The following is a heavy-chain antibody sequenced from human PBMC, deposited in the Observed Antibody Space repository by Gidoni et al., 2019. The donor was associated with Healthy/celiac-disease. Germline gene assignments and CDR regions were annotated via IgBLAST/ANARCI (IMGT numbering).Heavy chain of an antibody. CDR2: IKSDGGST. D-gene: IGHD6-13*01. V-gene: IGHV3-74*01. CDR3: AREGAAGPYGMDV. J-gene: IGHJ6*02. CDR1: RLTFSSYL. Sequence: EVQLVESGGGFVQPGGSLRRSCAASRLTFSSYLLHWVRQAPGKGLVWVSRIKSDGGSTSYADSVKGRYTISRDNAKNTLYMKMNRLRAEDTAVYYCAREGAAGPYGMDVWGQGTTVTVSS.